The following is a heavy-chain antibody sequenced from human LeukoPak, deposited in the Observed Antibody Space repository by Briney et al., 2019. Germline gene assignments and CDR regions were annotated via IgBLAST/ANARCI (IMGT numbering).Heavy chain of an antibody. Sequence: GASVKVSCKASGGTFSSYAISWVRQAPGQGLEWMGGIIPIFGTANYAQKFQGRVTITTDESTSTAYMELSSLRSEDTAVYYCARGRTYYGSRILPIYYFDYWGQGTLVTVSS. CDR3: ARGRTYYGSRILPIYYFDY. CDR1: GGTFSSYA. CDR2: IIPIFGTA. D-gene: IGHD3-10*01. V-gene: IGHV1-69*05. J-gene: IGHJ4*02.